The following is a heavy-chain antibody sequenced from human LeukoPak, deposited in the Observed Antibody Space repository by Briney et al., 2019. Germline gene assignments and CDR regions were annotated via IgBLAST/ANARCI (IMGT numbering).Heavy chain of an antibody. Sequence: GASVKVSCKASGYTFTSYDINWVRQATGQGLEWMGGIIPIFGTANYAQKFQGRVTITADESTSTAYMELSSLRSKDTAVYYCARDFKDSGSYNWFDPWGQGTLVTVSS. CDR2: IIPIFGTA. CDR1: GYTFTSYD. D-gene: IGHD1-26*01. V-gene: IGHV1-69*13. CDR3: ARDFKDSGSYNWFDP. J-gene: IGHJ5*02.